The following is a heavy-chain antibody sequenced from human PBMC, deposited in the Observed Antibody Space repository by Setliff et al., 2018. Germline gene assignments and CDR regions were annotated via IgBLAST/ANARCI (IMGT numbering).Heavy chain of an antibody. V-gene: IGHV1-69-2*01. Sequence: ASVKVSCKASGYTFTDFYIHWVQQAPGKGLEWMGRVDPEGGETIYAQKFQGRVTISADTSADTAYMELSSLRSEDTALYYCATGGFTVDWGQGTLVTVS. J-gene: IGHJ4*02. CDR2: VDPEGGET. CDR3: ATGGFTVD. CDR1: GYTFTDFY. D-gene: IGHD4-4*01.